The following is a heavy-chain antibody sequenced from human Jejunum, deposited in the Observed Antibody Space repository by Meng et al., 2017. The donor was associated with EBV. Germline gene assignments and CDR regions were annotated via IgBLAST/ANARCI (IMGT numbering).Heavy chain of an antibody. Sequence: GELVQDGAEVKKPGASVKVSCKASGYTFTGYDINWVRQVTGQGVEWMGWINVISGNTGYEQKSQGRITMTRDTSINTAYMELSSLRSDDTAVYYCARVGNPGAEYFQHWGQGTLVTVSS. CDR1: GYTFTGYD. V-gene: IGHV1-8*01. CDR2: INVISGNT. D-gene: IGHD1-14*01. CDR3: ARVGNPGAEYFQH. J-gene: IGHJ1*01.